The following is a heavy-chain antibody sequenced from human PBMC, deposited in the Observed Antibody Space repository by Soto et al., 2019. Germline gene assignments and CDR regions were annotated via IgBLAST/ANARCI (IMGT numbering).Heavy chain of an antibody. CDR1: GGSFKSGSYS. CDR2: VYHTGRT. J-gene: IGHJ4*02. CDR3: ARDFAYFDS. Sequence: QVQLQESGPGLVKPSETLSLTCTVSGGSFKSGSYSWGWIRQPPGKGREWIGYVYHTGRTSYNPSLKSRVSISMDTSKNQFSLNLDSVTAADTAVYFCARDFAYFDSWGQGTLVTVSS. V-gene: IGHV4-61*01. D-gene: IGHD3-3*01.